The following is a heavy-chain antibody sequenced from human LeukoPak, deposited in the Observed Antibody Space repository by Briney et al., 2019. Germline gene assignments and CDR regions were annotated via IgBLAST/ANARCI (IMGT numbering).Heavy chain of an antibody. J-gene: IGHJ5*02. D-gene: IGHD5-18*01. Sequence: PSETLSLTSAVYGGSFSGYYWSWIRQPPGKGLEWIGEINHSGSTNYNPSLKSRVTISVDTSKNQFSLKLSSVTAADTAVYYCARYANLEGYSYGPWGQGTLVTVSS. CDR3: ARYANLEGYSYGP. CDR2: INHSGST. CDR1: GGSFSGYY. V-gene: IGHV4-34*01.